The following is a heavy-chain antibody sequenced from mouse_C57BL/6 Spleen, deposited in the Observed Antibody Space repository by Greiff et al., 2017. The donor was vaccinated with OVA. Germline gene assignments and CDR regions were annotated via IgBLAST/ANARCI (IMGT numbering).Heavy chain of an antibody. J-gene: IGHJ1*03. V-gene: IGHV1-69*01. Sequence: VQLQQPGAELVMPGASVKLSCKASGYTFTSYWMHWVKQRPGQGLEWIGEIDPSDSYTNYNQKFKGKSTVTVDKSSSTAYMQLSSLTSEDSAVYYCARRGYYGSSYGYFDVWGTGTTVTVSS. CDR1: GYTFTSYW. CDR2: IDPSDSYT. CDR3: ARRGYYGSSYGYFDV. D-gene: IGHD1-1*01.